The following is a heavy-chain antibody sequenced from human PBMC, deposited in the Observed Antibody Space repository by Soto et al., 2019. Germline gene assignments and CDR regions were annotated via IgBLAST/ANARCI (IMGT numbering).Heavy chain of an antibody. CDR2: IIPILGIA. CDR1: GGTFSSYT. J-gene: IGHJ5*02. Sequence: QAQLVQSGAEVKKPGSSVKVSCKASGGTFSSYTISWVRQAPGQGLEWMGRIIPILGIANYAQKLQGRVTITADKSTSTAYMELSSLRSEDTAVYYCARDKTPEYYYDSSEIPNWFDPWGQGTLVTVSS. CDR3: ARDKTPEYYYDSSEIPNWFDP. D-gene: IGHD3-22*01. V-gene: IGHV1-69*08.